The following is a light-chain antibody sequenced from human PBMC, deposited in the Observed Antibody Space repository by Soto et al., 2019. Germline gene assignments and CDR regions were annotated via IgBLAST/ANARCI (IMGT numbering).Light chain of an antibody. V-gene: IGKV1-5*03. CDR1: QSISSW. CDR3: QPYSSYWT. Sequence: DIQMTQSPSTLSASVGDRVTITCRASQSISSWLAWYQQKPGKAPTLLIYKASSLESGAPSRFSGGGSGTEFTLTISSLQPDDSPTYYCQPYSSYWTFGQGTKVEIK. J-gene: IGKJ1*01. CDR2: KAS.